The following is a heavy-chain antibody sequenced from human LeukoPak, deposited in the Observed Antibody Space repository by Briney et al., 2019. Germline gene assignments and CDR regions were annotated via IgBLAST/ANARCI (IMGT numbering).Heavy chain of an antibody. D-gene: IGHD5-12*01. Sequence: ASETLSLTCAVYGGSFSGYYWSWIRQPPGKGPEWIGEINHSGSTNYNPSLKSRVTISVDTSKNQFSLKLSSVTAADTAVYYCARLPVLTVDDYYYYYGVDVWGQGTTVTVSS. V-gene: IGHV4-34*01. J-gene: IGHJ6*02. CDR3: ARLPVLTVDDYYYYYGVDV. CDR2: INHSGST. CDR1: GGSFSGYY.